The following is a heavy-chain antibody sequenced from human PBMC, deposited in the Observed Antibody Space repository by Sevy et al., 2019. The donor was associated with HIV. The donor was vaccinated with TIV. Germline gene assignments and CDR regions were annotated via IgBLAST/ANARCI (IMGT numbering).Heavy chain of an antibody. V-gene: IGHV4-59*06. Sequence: GSLRLSCAASGFTFSNYAMNWVRQAPGKGLEWIGYIYYSGSTYYNPSLKSRVTISVDTSKNQFSLKLSSVTAADTAVYYCARGGDGYYSDYWGQGTLVTVSS. D-gene: IGHD3-16*01. CDR2: IYYSGST. J-gene: IGHJ4*02. CDR1: GFTFSNYA. CDR3: ARGGDGYYSDY.